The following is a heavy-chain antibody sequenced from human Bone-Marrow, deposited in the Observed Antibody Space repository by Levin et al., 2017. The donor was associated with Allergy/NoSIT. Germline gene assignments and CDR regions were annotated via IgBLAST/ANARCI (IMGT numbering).Heavy chain of an antibody. D-gene: IGHD3-10*01. CDR1: GFTFSSYA. J-gene: IGHJ6*03. CDR3: ARAWPVYYYGSGSRNGDNYYYYYYMDV. CDR2: ISSNGGST. Sequence: PGESLKISCAASGFTFSSYAMHWVRQAPGKGLEYVSAISSNGGSTYYANSVKGRFTISRDNSKNTLYLQMGSLRAEDMAVYYCARAWPVYYYGSGSRNGDNYYYYYYMDVWGKGTTVTVSS. V-gene: IGHV3-64*01.